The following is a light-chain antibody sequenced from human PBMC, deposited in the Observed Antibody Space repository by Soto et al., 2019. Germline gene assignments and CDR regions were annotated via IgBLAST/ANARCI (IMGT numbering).Light chain of an antibody. V-gene: IGKV3-11*01. CDR1: QSVSRN. Sequence: EVMLSLSLATLCLNPGERATLSCRASQSVSRNLAWYQQKPGQAPRLLIYDASNRATGIPARFSGSGSVTDFTLTISSLEPEDFAVYYCQQRSNWATFGPGSKVDVK. CDR2: DAS. J-gene: IGKJ3*01. CDR3: QQRSNWAT.